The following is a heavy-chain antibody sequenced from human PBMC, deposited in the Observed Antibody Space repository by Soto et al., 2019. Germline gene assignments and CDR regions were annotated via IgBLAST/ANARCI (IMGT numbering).Heavy chain of an antibody. D-gene: IGHD6-13*01. CDR2: FYWDDDK. J-gene: IGHJ4*02. CDR1: GFSLSTSGVG. V-gene: IGHV2-5*02. Sequence: QITLKESGPTLVKPTQTLTLTCTFSGFSLSTSGVGVGWIRQPPGKALECLALFYWDDDKRYSPSLKSRLTISKDTSKNQVVLIMTNIDPVDTATYYCAPSPQMGSRRYYYFDYWGQGTLVTVSS. CDR3: APSPQMGSRRYYYFDY.